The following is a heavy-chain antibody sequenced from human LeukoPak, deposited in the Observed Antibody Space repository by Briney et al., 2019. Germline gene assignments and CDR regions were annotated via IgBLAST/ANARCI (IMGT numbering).Heavy chain of an antibody. J-gene: IGHJ5*02. CDR2: IYSGGSA. D-gene: IGHD3-3*01. CDR3: ARGMGLRFLEWFLFDP. Sequence: GGSLRLSCAASGFTVSSNYMSWVRQAPGKGLEWVSVIYSGGSAYYADSVKGRFTISRNNSKNTLYLQMNSLRAEDTAVYYCARGMGLRFLEWFLFDPWGQGTLVTVSS. CDR1: GFTVSSNY. V-gene: IGHV3-66*01.